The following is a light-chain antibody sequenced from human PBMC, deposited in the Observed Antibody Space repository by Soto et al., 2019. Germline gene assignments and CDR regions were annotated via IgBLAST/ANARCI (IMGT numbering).Light chain of an antibody. J-gene: IGKJ1*01. Sequence: EIQMTRSPSSLSASVGDRVTITCRASQGIRKDLGWYQQKPGKAPKRLIYAASSLQSGVPSRFSGSGSGTEFTLTISSLQPEDFVTYYCLQHNSYPWTFGQGTKLEIK. CDR1: QGIRKD. CDR2: AAS. CDR3: LQHNSYPWT. V-gene: IGKV1-17*01.